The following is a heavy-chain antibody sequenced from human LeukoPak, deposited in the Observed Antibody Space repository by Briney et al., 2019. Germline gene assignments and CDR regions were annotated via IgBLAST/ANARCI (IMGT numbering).Heavy chain of an antibody. CDR1: GFTFSNYW. Sequence: GGSLRLSCAASGFTFSNYWMIWVRQAPGKGLEWVGNIKQDGSVNRYADSVRGRFTISRDNAKNSLNLQMNSLRAEDTAVYYCARQRDSSGWYLGAFDIWGQGTMVTVSS. V-gene: IGHV3-7*04. CDR2: IKQDGSVN. J-gene: IGHJ3*02. CDR3: ARQRDSSGWYLGAFDI. D-gene: IGHD6-19*01.